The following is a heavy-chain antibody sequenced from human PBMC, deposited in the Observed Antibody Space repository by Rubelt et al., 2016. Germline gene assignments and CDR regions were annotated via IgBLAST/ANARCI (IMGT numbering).Heavy chain of an antibody. CDR2: INPRGGST. V-gene: IGHV1-46*01. Sequence: QVQLVQSGAEVKKPGASVKVSCKASGYTFTRYYMHWVRQAPGQGLEWMGIINPRGGSTSYAQKFQGRVTMTRDTSTSTVYMELSSLRSEDTAVYYCAGSPRYDFEDNWFDPWGQGTLVTVSS. CDR1: GYTFTRYY. CDR3: AGSPRYDFEDNWFDP. D-gene: IGHD3-3*01. J-gene: IGHJ5*02.